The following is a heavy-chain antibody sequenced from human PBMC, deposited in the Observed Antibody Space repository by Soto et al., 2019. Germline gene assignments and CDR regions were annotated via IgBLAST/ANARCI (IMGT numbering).Heavy chain of an antibody. D-gene: IGHD6-19*01. J-gene: IGHJ1*01. Sequence: QVQLVQSGAEVKKPGASVKVSCKASGYTFTSYAMHWVRQAPGQRLEWMGWINAGNGNTKYSQKFQGRVTITRDTSASTAYMELSSLRSEDTAVYYCARGPYSSGWFPREYFQHWGQGTLVTVSS. V-gene: IGHV1-3*01. CDR3: ARGPYSSGWFPREYFQH. CDR2: INAGNGNT. CDR1: GYTFTSYA.